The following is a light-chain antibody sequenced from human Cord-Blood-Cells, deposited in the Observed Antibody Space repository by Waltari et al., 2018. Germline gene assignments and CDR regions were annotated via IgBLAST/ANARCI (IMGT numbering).Light chain of an antibody. V-gene: IGKV2-28*01. CDR3: MQALQTPT. J-gene: IGKJ1*01. CDR2: WGC. Sequence: IVMTQSPLSLPVTPGEPAPISCRSSQGLLHSNGYNYLDWYLQKPGQSPQLLIYWGCKRASGVPDRFRGRGSGTDFTLKIGRVEAEDVGGYYCMQALQTPTCGQGTKVEIK. CDR1: QGLLHSNGYNY.